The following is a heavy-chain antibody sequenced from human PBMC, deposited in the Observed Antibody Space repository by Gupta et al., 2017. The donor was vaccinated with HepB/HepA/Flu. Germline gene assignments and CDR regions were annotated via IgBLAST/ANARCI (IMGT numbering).Heavy chain of an antibody. CDR2: VKTNAAGGAT. J-gene: IGHJ4*02. CDR3: TTVSSLVGPARGGFDH. Sequence: EIQLVESGGDLVKPGESLRLSCATSGFPFSGAWLRWVRLAPEKGLEWIARVKTNAAGGATDYAAPVKGRFIISRDDSTNTVFLQMNSLKTEDTAVYYCTTVSSLVGPARGGFDHWGQGTLVTVSS. V-gene: IGHV3-15*01. D-gene: IGHD1-26*01. CDR1: GFPFSGAW.